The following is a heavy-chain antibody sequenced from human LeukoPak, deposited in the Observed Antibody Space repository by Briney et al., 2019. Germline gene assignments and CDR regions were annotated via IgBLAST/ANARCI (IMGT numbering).Heavy chain of an antibody. CDR1: GGSISSYY. Sequence: SETLSLTCTVSGGSISSYYWSWIRQPPGKGLEWIGYIYYSGSTNYNPSLKSRVTISVDTSKNQFSLKLSSVTAADTAVYYCARLLGYDSSGYYYYMDVWGKGTTVTVSS. D-gene: IGHD3-22*01. CDR2: IYYSGST. J-gene: IGHJ6*03. V-gene: IGHV4-59*01. CDR3: ARLLGYDSSGYYYYMDV.